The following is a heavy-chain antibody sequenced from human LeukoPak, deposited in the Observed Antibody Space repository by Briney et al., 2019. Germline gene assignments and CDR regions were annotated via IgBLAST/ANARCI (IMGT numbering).Heavy chain of an antibody. Sequence: ASVKVSCKASGYTFTSYDINWVRQATGQGLEWMGWMNPNSGNTGYAQKFQGRVTMTRDMSTSTVYMELSSLRSEDTAVYYCARVGPRLVPNWFDPWGQGTLVTVSS. D-gene: IGHD6-19*01. CDR1: GYTFTSYD. J-gene: IGHJ5*02. CDR3: ARVGPRLVPNWFDP. CDR2: MNPNSGNT. V-gene: IGHV1-8*01.